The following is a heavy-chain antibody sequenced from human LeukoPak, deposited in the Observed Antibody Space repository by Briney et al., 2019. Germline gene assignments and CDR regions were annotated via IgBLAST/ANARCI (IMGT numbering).Heavy chain of an antibody. CDR3: ARGSGRIVVVTAIRATNFDY. V-gene: IGHV3-30*03. D-gene: IGHD2-21*02. CDR2: ISYDGSNK. Sequence: GRSLRLSCAASGFTFSSYGMHWVRQAPGKGLEWVAVISYDGSNKYYADSVKGRFTISRDNSKNTLYLQINSLRAEDTAVYYCARGSGRIVVVTAIRATNFDYWGQGTLVTVSS. CDR1: GFTFSSYG. J-gene: IGHJ4*02.